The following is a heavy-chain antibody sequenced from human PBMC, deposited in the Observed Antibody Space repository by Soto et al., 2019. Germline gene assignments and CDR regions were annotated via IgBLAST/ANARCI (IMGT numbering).Heavy chain of an antibody. CDR3: AKTAGGNSARAFDI. D-gene: IGHD4-4*01. V-gene: IGHV3-33*06. CDR1: GFTFSSYG. J-gene: IGHJ3*02. CDR2: IWYDGSNK. Sequence: GGSLRLCCAASGFTFSSYGIHWVRQAPGKGLEWVAVIWYDGSNKYYADSVKGRFTISRDNSKNTLYLQMNSLRAEDTAVYYCAKTAGGNSARAFDIWGQGTMVTVSS.